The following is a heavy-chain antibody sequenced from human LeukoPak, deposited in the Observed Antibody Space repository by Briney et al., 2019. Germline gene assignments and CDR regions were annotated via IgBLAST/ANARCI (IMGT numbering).Heavy chain of an antibody. CDR2: ISYDGSNK. Sequence: PGRSLRLSCAASGFTFSSYAMHWVRQAPGKGLEWVAVISYDGSNKYYADSVKGRFTISRYNSKNALYLQMNSLRAEDTAVYYCAREGFYFDYWGQGTLVTVSS. J-gene: IGHJ4*02. CDR1: GFTFSSYA. CDR3: AREGFYFDY. V-gene: IGHV3-30*01.